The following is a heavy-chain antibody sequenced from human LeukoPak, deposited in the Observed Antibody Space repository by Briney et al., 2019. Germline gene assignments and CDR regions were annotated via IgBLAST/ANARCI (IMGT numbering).Heavy chain of an antibody. CDR2: IRYDGSNK. CDR1: GFTFSSYG. J-gene: IGHJ4*02. Sequence: GGSLRLSCAAPGFTFSSYGMHWVRQAPGKGLECVTFIRYDGSNKYYADSVKGRFTISRDNSKNTLYVQMNSLRAEDTAVYYCAKGFSVAVGGYYFDYLGQGTLVTVSS. V-gene: IGHV3-30*02. CDR3: AKGFSVAVGGYYFDY. D-gene: IGHD3-10*01.